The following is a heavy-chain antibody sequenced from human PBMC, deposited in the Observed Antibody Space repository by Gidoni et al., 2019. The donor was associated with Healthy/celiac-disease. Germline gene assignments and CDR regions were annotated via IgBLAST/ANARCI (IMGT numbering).Heavy chain of an antibody. D-gene: IGHD5-18*01. CDR2: ISSNGGST. CDR1: GFTFGSYA. J-gene: IGHJ4*02. V-gene: IGHV3-64D*06. CDR3: VKGGGTATDFDY. Sequence: EVQLVESGGGLVQPGGSLRLSCSASGFTFGSYAMHWVRQAPGKGLEYVSAISSNGGSTYYADSGEGRFTISRDNSKNTLYLQMSSLRAEDTAVYYCVKGGGTATDFDYWGQGTLVTVSS.